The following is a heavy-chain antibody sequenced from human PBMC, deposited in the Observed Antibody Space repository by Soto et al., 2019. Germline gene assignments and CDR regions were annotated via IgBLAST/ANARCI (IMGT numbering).Heavy chain of an antibody. CDR1: GFTFSNFW. Sequence: GGSLRLSCEASGFTFSNFWMHWIRQVAGKGLVWVARINSDGSSTAYADSVRGRFTISRDNAKNTLYLQMNSLRAEDTAVYHCVSSRYVAFDIWGQGTLVTVSS. CDR3: VSSRYVAFDI. V-gene: IGHV3-74*01. CDR2: INSDGSST. D-gene: IGHD5-12*01. J-gene: IGHJ3*02.